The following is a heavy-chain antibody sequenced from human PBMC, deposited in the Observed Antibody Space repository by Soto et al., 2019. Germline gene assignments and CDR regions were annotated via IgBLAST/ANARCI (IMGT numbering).Heavy chain of an antibody. D-gene: IGHD2-2*02. CDR2: IIPIFGTA. Sequence: SVKVSCKASGGTFSSYAISWVRQAPGQGLEWMGGIIPIFGTANYAQKFQGRVTITADESTSTAYMELSSLRSEDTAVYYCARASYCSSTSCYSNWFDPWGQGTLVTVS. CDR1: GGTFSSYA. V-gene: IGHV1-69*13. J-gene: IGHJ5*02. CDR3: ARASYCSSTSCYSNWFDP.